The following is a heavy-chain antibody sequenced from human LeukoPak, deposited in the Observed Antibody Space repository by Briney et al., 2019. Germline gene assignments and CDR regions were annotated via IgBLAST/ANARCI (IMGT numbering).Heavy chain of an antibody. Sequence: SETLSLTCAVYGGSFSGYYWSWIRQPPGKGLEWIGEINHSGSTNYNPSLKSRVTISVDTSKDQFSLKLSSVTAADTAVYYCARAGYSSGFGDYWGQGTLVTVSS. CDR3: ARAGYSSGFGDY. CDR1: GGSFSGYY. D-gene: IGHD6-19*01. J-gene: IGHJ4*02. CDR2: INHSGST. V-gene: IGHV4-34*01.